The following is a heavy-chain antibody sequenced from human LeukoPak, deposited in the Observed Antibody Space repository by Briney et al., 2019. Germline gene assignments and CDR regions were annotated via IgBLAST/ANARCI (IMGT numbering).Heavy chain of an antibody. V-gene: IGHV1-3*01. CDR3: AKDFSVYSSPLDI. D-gene: IGHD6-19*01. Sequence: GASVKVSCKASGYTFTSYAMHWVRQAPGQRLEWMGWINAGNGNTKYSQKFQGRVTITRDTSASTAYMELSSLRAEDTAVYYCAKDFSVYSSPLDIWGQGTMVTVSS. J-gene: IGHJ3*02. CDR1: GYTFTSYA. CDR2: INAGNGNT.